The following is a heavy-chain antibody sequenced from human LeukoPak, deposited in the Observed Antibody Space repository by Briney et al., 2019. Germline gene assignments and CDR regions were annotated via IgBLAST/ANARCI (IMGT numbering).Heavy chain of an antibody. CDR1: GFTFSSYG. CDR3: AREKQLFGFDY. Sequence: GGSLRLSCAASGFTFSSYGMHWVRQAPGKGLEWVAVISYDGSNKYYADSVKGRFTISRDNSKNTLYLQMNSLRAEDTAVYYCAREKQLFGFDYWGQGTLVTVSS. J-gene: IGHJ4*02. D-gene: IGHD6-6*01. CDR2: ISYDGSNK. V-gene: IGHV3-30*03.